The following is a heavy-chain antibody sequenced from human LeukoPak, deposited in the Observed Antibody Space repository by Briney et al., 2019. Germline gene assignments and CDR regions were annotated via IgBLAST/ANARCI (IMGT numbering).Heavy chain of an antibody. Sequence: GGSLRLSCEASGFTFSNYWMSWARQAPGKGLEWVANIKQDGSEKYYVDSVKGRFTISRDNAKKSLYLQMNSLRAEDTAVYYCARDKSYGDSTDYWGQGTLVTVSS. CDR1: GFTFSNYW. J-gene: IGHJ4*02. D-gene: IGHD4-17*01. V-gene: IGHV3-7*01. CDR2: IKQDGSEK. CDR3: ARDKSYGDSTDY.